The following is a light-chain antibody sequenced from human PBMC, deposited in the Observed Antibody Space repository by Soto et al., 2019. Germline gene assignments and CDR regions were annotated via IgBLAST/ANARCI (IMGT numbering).Light chain of an antibody. V-gene: IGLV2-8*01. CDR1: SSDIGGYNY. Sequence: LTQPPSASGSPGQSVTISCTGTSSDIGGYNYVSWYQQHPGKAPKLLIYEVNKRPSGVPDRFPGSKSGNTASLTVSGLQTEDEADYYCSSYAGSNKRYVFGTGTRSPS. CDR2: EVN. CDR3: SSYAGSNKRYV. J-gene: IGLJ1*01.